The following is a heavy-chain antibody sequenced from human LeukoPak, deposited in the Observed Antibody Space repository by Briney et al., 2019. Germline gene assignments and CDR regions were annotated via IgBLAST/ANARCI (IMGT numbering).Heavy chain of an antibody. Sequence: ASVKVSCKASGYTFTGYYMHWVRQAPGQGLEWMGWINPNSGGTNYAQKFQGRVTMTRDTSISTAYMELSRLRSDDTAVYYCARKYSGSYSLDYWGQGTLVTVSS. CDR3: ARKYSGSYSLDY. D-gene: IGHD1-26*01. V-gene: IGHV1-2*02. CDR1: GYTFTGYY. CDR2: INPNSGGT. J-gene: IGHJ4*02.